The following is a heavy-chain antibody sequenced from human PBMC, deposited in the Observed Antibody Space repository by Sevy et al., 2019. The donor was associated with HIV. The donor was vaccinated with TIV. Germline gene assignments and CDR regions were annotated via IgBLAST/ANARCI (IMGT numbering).Heavy chain of an antibody. CDR1: GFTFSDYY. J-gene: IGHJ4*02. CDR2: VSSSSSYT. D-gene: IGHD6-19*01. Sequence: GGSLRLSCAASGFTFSDYYMSWIRLAPVKGLEWVSYVSSSSSYTNYADSVKGRFTISRDNAKNSLYLQMNSLRAEDTAVYYCARVMDASGSGWYYFDYWGQGTLVTVSS. CDR3: ARVMDASGSGWYYFDY. V-gene: IGHV3-11*06.